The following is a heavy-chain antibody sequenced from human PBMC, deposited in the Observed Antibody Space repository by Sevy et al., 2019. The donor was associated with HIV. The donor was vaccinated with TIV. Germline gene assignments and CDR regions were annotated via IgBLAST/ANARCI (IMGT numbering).Heavy chain of an antibody. V-gene: IGHV1-2*02. CDR2: INPNSGGT. J-gene: IGHJ6*02. CDR3: ARDPPRKGGTTLKWYGMDV. Sequence: ASVKVSCKASGYTFTGYYMHWVRQAHGQGLEWMGWINPNSGGTNYAQKFQGRVTMTRDTSISTAYTELSRLISDDTAVYYCARDPPRKGGTTLKWYGMDVWGQGTTVTVSS. CDR1: GYTFTGYY. D-gene: IGHD1-7*01.